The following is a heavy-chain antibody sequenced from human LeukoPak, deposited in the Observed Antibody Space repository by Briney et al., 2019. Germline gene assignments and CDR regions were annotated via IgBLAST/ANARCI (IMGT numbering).Heavy chain of an antibody. CDR3: VRHVSSGWDYYNGLDV. J-gene: IGHJ6*02. D-gene: IGHD6-19*01. CDR1: GGSIGSHGFY. CDR2: IYYPGST. V-gene: IGHV4-39*01. Sequence: SETLSLTCKVPGGSIGSHGFYWGWIRQPPGKGLEWIGSIYYPGSTHYNPSLESRVTISVDTSKYQVSLTLSSVTATDTAVYYCVRHVSSGWDYYNGLDVWGQGTTVTVSS.